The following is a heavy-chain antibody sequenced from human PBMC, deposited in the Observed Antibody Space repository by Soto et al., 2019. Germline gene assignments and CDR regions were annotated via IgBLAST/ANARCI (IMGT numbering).Heavy chain of an antibody. Sequence: QVTLKESGPVLVKPTETLTLTCTVSGFSLSSAEMGVSWIRQPPGKALEWLAHIFSNDEKAYSTSLKSRLTIPKDTPTSQVVLTMPNMGPVDTATYSFAPILGPFPGDYLGQGPLVTVSS. D-gene: IGHD3-10*01. CDR1: GFSLSSAEMG. J-gene: IGHJ4*02. CDR2: IFSNDEK. V-gene: IGHV2-26*01. CDR3: APILGPFPGDY.